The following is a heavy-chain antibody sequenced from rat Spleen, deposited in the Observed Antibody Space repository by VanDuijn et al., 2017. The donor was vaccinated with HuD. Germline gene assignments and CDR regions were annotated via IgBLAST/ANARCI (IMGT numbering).Heavy chain of an antibody. CDR1: GFTFTDYY. Sequence: EVQLVESDGGLVQPGRSLKLSCAASGFTFTDYYMAWVRQGPTKSLEWVASISTNTYYRDSVKGRFTISRDNAKSTLYLQMDSLRSEDTATYYCARRHYGYTDYFDYWGQGVMVTVSS. V-gene: IGHV5-25*01. CDR2: ISTNT. CDR3: ARRHYGYTDYFDY. D-gene: IGHD1-9*01. J-gene: IGHJ2*01.